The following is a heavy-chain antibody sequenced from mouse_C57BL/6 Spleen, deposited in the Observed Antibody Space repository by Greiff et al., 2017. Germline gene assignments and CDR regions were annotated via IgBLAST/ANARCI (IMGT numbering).Heavy chain of an antibody. D-gene: IGHD2-4*01. V-gene: IGHV1-55*01. Sequence: VQLNQPGAELVTPGASVQMSCKSSCYPFPSYWITLVKPRPGPGLECIGDIYPGSGSTNSNEKFTSKATLTVDTSSSTAYMQLSSLTSEDSAVYYCARGDYDEYYYAMDYWGQGTSVTVSS. CDR2: IYPGSGST. J-gene: IGHJ4*01. CDR3: ARGDYDEYYYAMDY. CDR1: CYPFPSYW.